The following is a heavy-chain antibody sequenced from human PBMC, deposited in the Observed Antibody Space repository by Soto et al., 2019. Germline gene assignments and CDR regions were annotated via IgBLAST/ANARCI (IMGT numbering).Heavy chain of an antibody. CDR2: IKQDGSEK. V-gene: IGHV3-7*03. D-gene: IGHD6-13*01. Sequence: EVQLVESGGGLVQPGGSLRLSCAASGFTFSSHWMSWVRQAPGKGLEWVANIKQDGSEKYYVDSVKGRFTISRDNAKNSLYLQMNSLRAEDTAVYYCARVPRSRDALYYWGQGTLVTVSS. CDR3: ARVPRSRDALYY. J-gene: IGHJ4*02. CDR1: GFTFSSHW.